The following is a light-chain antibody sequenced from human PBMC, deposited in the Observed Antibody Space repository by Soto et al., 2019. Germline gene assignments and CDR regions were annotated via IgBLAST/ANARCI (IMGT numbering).Light chain of an antibody. J-gene: IGLJ2*01. CDR2: EVS. CDR3: SSYTSRRTPV. Sequence: QSVLTQPASVSGSPGQSITISCTGTSSDVGGYNYVSWYQQHPGKAPKLMIYEVSNRPSGVSNRFSGSKSGNTASLTISELQAEDEADYYCSSYTSRRTPVFGGGTKLTVL. CDR1: SSDVGGYNY. V-gene: IGLV2-14*01.